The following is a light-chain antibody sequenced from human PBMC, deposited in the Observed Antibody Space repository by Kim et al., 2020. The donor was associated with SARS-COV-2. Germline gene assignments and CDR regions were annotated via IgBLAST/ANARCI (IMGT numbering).Light chain of an antibody. CDR2: GAS. V-gene: IGKV3-15*01. Sequence: EIVMTQSPATLSVSPGERTTLSCRASQSVSTNLAWYQQKPGQAPRLLIYGASTRATGIPARFSGSGSGTEFTLTISSLQSEDFALYFCQQYNNWYTFGQGTKLEI. CDR3: QQYNNWYT. CDR1: QSVSTN. J-gene: IGKJ2*01.